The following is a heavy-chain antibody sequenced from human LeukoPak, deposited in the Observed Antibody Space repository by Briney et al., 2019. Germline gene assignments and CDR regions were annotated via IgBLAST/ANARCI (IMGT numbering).Heavy chain of an antibody. CDR3: ARWGMHYLVSGSYL. J-gene: IGHJ4*02. CDR2: IYSGGST. CDR1: GFTVSSYY. V-gene: IGHV3-66*01. D-gene: IGHD3-10*01. Sequence: GGSLRLSCAASGFTVSSYYMRWVRQAPGKGLEWVSVIYSGGSTYYADSVKGRFTISRDNSKNTLNLQMNSLRAEDTAVYYCARWGMHYLVSGSYLWDKGTLVTVSS.